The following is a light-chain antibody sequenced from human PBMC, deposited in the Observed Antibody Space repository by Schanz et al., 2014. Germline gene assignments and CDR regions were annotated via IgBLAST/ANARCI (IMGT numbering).Light chain of an antibody. V-gene: IGKV3-20*01. CDR3: QQYGSSPRT. Sequence: EIVLTQSPGTLSLSPGERATLSCRASQSVSSYLAWYQQKPGQAPRLLIYDASNRATGIPARFSGSGSGTEFTLTISRLEPDDFAVYYCQQYGSSPRTFGQGTKVEIK. CDR1: QSVSSY. CDR2: DAS. J-gene: IGKJ1*01.